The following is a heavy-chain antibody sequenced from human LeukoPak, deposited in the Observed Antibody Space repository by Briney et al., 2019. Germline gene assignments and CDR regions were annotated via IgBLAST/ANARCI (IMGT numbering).Heavy chain of an antibody. J-gene: IGHJ4*02. CDR1: GGSISSYY. Sequence: PSETLSLTCTVSGGSISSYYWSWIRQPPGKGLEWIGEINYSGSTNYNPSLKSRVTISVDTSKNQFYLKLSSMTAADTAVYYCATRGYSYGAFFGYWGQGTLVTVSS. V-gene: IGHV4-34*01. D-gene: IGHD5-18*01. CDR2: INYSGST. CDR3: ATRGYSYGAFFGY.